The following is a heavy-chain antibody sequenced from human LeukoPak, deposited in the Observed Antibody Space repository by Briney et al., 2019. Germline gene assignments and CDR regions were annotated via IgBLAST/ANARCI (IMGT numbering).Heavy chain of an antibody. J-gene: IGHJ4*02. CDR3: AKGGGSWRHFDY. CDR2: ISGSGGST. V-gene: IGHV3-23*01. Sequence: GGSLRLSCAASGFTFSSYAMSWVRQAPGKGLEWVSGISGSGGSTYYADSVKGRFTISRDNSKNTLYLQMNSLRAEDTAVYYCAKGGGSWRHFDYWGQGTLVTVSS. D-gene: IGHD2-15*01. CDR1: GFTFSSYA.